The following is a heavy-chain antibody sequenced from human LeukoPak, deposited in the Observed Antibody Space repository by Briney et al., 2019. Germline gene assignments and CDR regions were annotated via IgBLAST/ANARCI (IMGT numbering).Heavy chain of an antibody. CDR3: AKDRGYYDSSGYDGFEY. Sequence: GGSLRLSCAASGFTVSSYGMHWVRQAPGKGLEWVAFIRYDGSNKYYADSVKGRFTISRDNSKNTLYLQMNSLRAEDTAVYYCAKDRGYYDSSGYDGFEYWGKGTLVTVSS. CDR1: GFTVSSYG. J-gene: IGHJ4*02. V-gene: IGHV3-30*02. CDR2: IRYDGSNK. D-gene: IGHD3-22*01.